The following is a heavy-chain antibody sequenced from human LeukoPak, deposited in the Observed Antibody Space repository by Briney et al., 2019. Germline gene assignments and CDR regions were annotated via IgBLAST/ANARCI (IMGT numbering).Heavy chain of an antibody. V-gene: IGHV3-64*01. CDR3: ARVLGDILTGFFDY. CDR1: GFTFSSYA. D-gene: IGHD3-9*01. CDR2: ISSNGDST. Sequence: GGSLRLSCAASGFTFSSYAMHWVRQAPGKGLEYVSAISSNGDSTYYANSVKGRFTISRDNSKNTLYLQMGSLRAEDMAVYYCARVLGDILTGFFDYWGQGTLVTVSS. J-gene: IGHJ4*02.